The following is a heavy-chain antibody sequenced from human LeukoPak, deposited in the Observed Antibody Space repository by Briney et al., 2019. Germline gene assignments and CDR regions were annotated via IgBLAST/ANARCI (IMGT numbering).Heavy chain of an antibody. Sequence: EASVKVSCKASGYTFTSYGISWVRQALGQGLEWMGWINPNSGGTNYAQKFQGRVTMTRDTSISTAYMELSRLRSDDTAVYYCASAGMATILYWGQGTLVTVSS. CDR2: INPNSGGT. V-gene: IGHV1-2*02. CDR3: ASAGMATILY. J-gene: IGHJ4*02. D-gene: IGHD5-24*01. CDR1: GYTFTSYG.